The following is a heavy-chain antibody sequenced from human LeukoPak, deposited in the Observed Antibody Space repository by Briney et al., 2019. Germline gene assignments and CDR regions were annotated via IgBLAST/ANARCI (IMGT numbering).Heavy chain of an antibody. D-gene: IGHD6-13*01. J-gene: IGHJ4*02. CDR2: ISWNSGSI. Sequence: GGSLRLSCAASGCTFDDYAMHWVRQAPGKGLEWVSGISWNSGSIGYADSVKGRFTISRDNAKNSLYLQMNSLRAEDTALYYCAKGARYSSSWYEEDFDYWGQGTLVTVSS. CDR3: AKGARYSSSWYEEDFDY. V-gene: IGHV3-9*01. CDR1: GCTFDDYA.